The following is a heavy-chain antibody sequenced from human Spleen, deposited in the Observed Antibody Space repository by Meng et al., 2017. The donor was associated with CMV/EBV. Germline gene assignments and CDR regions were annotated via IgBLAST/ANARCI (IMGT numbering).Heavy chain of an antibody. D-gene: IGHD3-22*01. Sequence: GESLKISCAASGFTFSGYEMNWVRLAPGKGLEWVSYISSSGNIKYYADSVKGRFTISRDNAKNSLYLQMNSLRVEDPAVYFCAKDAARQYYDSSGYYFDYWGLGTLVTVSS. J-gene: IGHJ4*02. CDR2: ISSSGNIK. CDR3: AKDAARQYYDSSGYYFDY. V-gene: IGHV3-48*03. CDR1: GFTFSGYE.